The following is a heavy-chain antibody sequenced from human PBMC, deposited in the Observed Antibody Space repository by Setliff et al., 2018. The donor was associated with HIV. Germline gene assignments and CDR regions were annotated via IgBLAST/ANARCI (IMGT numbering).Heavy chain of an antibody. J-gene: IGHJ6*03. CDR3: ARDRGSGTCRGCDYMDV. V-gene: IGHV3-74*01. Sequence: PGGSLRLSCAASGFTFSNFWMQWVRQAPGEGLVCVSRMDGDGKYIFYADSVKGRSTISRDNAKNTLYLQMNSLRDEDTAVYYCARDRGSGTCRGCDYMDVWGKGTTVTVSS. D-gene: IGHD3-3*01. CDR2: MDGDGKYI. CDR1: GFTFSNFW.